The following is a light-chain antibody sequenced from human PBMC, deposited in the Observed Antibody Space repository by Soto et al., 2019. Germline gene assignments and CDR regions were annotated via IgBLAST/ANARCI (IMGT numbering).Light chain of an antibody. Sequence: EIVMTQSPATLSVSPGERATLSCRASQSVSSNLAWYQQKPGQAPRLLIYGGSSRATGIPVRFSGSGSGTDFTLTITRLEPEDFAVYYCQQYSSSRTFGQGTKVDIK. V-gene: IGKV3-20*01. CDR1: QSVSSN. CDR3: QQYSSSRT. J-gene: IGKJ1*01. CDR2: GGS.